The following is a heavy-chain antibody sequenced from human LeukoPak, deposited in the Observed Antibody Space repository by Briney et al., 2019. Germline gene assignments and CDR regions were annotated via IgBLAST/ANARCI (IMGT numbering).Heavy chain of an antibody. J-gene: IGHJ4*02. CDR3: ATSANFDH. Sequence: GGSLRLSCVASGFTFSSYEMNWVRQAPGKGLEWISYISSSDNMIYYADSVKGRFTISRDNAENSLFLQMNSLRADDTAVYYCATSANFDHWGQGTLVTVSS. V-gene: IGHV3-48*03. CDR1: GFTFSSYE. CDR2: ISSSDNMI.